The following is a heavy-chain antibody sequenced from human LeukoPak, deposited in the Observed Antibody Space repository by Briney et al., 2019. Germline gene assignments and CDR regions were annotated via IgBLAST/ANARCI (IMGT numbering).Heavy chain of an antibody. V-gene: IGHV3-66*01. CDR1: GFTFSSYE. Sequence: GGSLRLSCAASGFTFSSYEMNWVRQAPGKGLEWVSVIYSGGSTYYADSVKGRFTISRDNSKNTLYLQMNSLRAEDTAVYYCARDKGGYCSSTSCYDDYYYYYMDVWGKGTTVTISS. D-gene: IGHD2-2*01. CDR3: ARDKGGYCSSTSCYDDYYYYYMDV. J-gene: IGHJ6*03. CDR2: IYSGGST.